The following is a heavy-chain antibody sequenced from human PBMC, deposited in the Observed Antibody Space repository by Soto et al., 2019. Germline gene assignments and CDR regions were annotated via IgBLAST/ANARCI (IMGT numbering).Heavy chain of an antibody. J-gene: IGHJ6*02. D-gene: IGHD6-13*01. CDR2: ISSSGSTI. Sequence: QVQLVESGGGLVKPGGSLRLSCAASGFTFSDYYMSWIRQAPGKGLEWVSYISSSGSTIYYADSVKGRFTISRDTAKNSRYLQMNSLRAEDTAVYYCARDLDIAAAGPNGMDVWGQGTTVTVSS. V-gene: IGHV3-11*01. CDR3: ARDLDIAAAGPNGMDV. CDR1: GFTFSDYY.